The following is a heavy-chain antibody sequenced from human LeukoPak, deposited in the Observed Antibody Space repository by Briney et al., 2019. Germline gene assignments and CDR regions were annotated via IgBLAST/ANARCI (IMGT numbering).Heavy chain of an antibody. Sequence: PSETLSLTCAVSGGSISSSNWWSWVRQPPGKGLEWIGEIYHSGSTNYNPSLKSRVTISVDKSKNQFSLKLSSVTAADTAVYYCARERGSYYDHYLDYWGQGTLVTVSS. CDR1: GGSISSSNW. V-gene: IGHV4-4*02. CDR3: ARERGSYYDHYLDY. J-gene: IGHJ4*02. D-gene: IGHD1-26*01. CDR2: IYHSGST.